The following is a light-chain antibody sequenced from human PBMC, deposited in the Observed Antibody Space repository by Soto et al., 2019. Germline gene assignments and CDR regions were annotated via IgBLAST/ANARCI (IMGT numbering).Light chain of an antibody. CDR2: KAS. CDR3: QQYDVYST. J-gene: IGKJ1*01. V-gene: IGKV1-5*03. CDR1: QTISSW. Sequence: DIQMTQSPSTLSGSVGDRVTITCRASQTISSWLAWYQQKPGKAPKLLTYKASTLKSGVPPRFSGSGSGTEFTLTISSLQPDDFATYYCQQYDVYSTFGQGTKVDIK.